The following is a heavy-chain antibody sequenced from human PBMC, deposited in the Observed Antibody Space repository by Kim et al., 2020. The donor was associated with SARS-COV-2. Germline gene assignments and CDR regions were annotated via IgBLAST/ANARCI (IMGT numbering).Heavy chain of an antibody. J-gene: IGHJ6*02. CDR2: IHYSGNT. CDR3: ARDVRFIAYDSDFYGLDV. D-gene: IGHD3-22*01. Sequence: SETLSLTCTVSGGSISSYYWSWIRQPPGKGLEWIAYIHYSGNTNYNPSLKSRVTISVDTSKNQFSLRLSSVTAADTAVYYCARDVRFIAYDSDFYGLDVWGQGATVTVSS. V-gene: IGHV4-59*01. CDR1: GGSISSYY.